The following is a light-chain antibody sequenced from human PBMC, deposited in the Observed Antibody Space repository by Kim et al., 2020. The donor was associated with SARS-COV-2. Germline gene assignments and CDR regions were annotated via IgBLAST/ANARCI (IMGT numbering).Light chain of an antibody. Sequence: ATINCKSSQSILYSSNNKNYLAWYQQKPGQPPKLLIYWASTRESGVPDRCSGSGSGTDFTLTSSSLQAEDVALYYCQQYYSTPRTFGQGTKVDIK. CDR1: QSILYSSNNKNY. CDR2: WAS. V-gene: IGKV4-1*01. J-gene: IGKJ1*01. CDR3: QQYYSTPRT.